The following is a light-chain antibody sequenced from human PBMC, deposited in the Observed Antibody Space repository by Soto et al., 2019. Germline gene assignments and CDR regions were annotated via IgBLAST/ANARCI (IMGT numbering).Light chain of an antibody. CDR2: EAS. CDR1: QSINW. J-gene: IGKJ1*01. CDR3: QHYDTYSPMWT. Sequence: DIQLAQSPSTLSASVGDRLIITCRATQSINWLAWYQQKPGKAPKLLIFEASRLESVVPSRFSGSGSGTEFTLTISSLHPDDFGTYYCQHYDTYSPMWTFGQGTKVDVK. V-gene: IGKV1-5*03.